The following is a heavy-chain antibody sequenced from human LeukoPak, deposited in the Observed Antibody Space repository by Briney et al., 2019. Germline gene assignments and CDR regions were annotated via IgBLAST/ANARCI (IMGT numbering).Heavy chain of an antibody. CDR2: IYCSGST. J-gene: IGHJ4*02. CDR3: VRVGYSYGYGDWNHFDY. Sequence: PSESLTLSCTASGFTISSNYMSWIRQPPGKGLEWISIIYCSGSTYYTHSLTGRFTISRDTSKNTFYLQMNCLSAEDTAVYFCVRVGYSYGYGDWNHFDYWGQGTLVTVSS. CDR1: GFTISSNY. D-gene: IGHD5-18*01. V-gene: IGHV3-66*03.